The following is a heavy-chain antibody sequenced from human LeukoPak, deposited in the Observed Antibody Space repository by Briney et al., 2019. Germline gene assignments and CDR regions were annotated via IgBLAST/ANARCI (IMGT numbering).Heavy chain of an antibody. J-gene: IGHJ6*03. CDR3: ARGFGYSYDAEDYYYYYMDV. D-gene: IGHD5-18*01. CDR2: IIPIFGTA. V-gene: IGHV1-69*13. CDR1: GYTFSSYG. Sequence: GASVKVSCKAFGYTFSSYGFSWVRQAPGQGLEWMGGIIPIFGTANYAQKFQGRVTITADESTSTAYMELSSLRSEDTAVYYCARGFGYSYDAEDYYYYYMDVWGKGTTVTVSS.